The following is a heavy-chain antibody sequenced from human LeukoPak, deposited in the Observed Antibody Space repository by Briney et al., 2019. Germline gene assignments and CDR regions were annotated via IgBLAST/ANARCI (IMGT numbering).Heavy chain of an antibody. CDR2: IHYSGST. CDR1: GYSINSGNH. J-gene: IGHJ4*02. Sequence: SETLSLTCAVSGYSINSGNHWGWIRQPPEKGLEWIGSIHYSGSTTYNPSLKSRVTISIDTSKNHFSLKLSSVTAADTAVYYCASLGGYQNGNFDYWGRGALVTVSS. D-gene: IGHD1-26*01. CDR3: ASLGGYQNGNFDY. V-gene: IGHV4-38-2*01.